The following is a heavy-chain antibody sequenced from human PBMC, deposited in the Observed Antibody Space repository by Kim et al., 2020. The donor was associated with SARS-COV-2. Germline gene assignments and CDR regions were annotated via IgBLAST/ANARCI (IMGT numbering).Heavy chain of an antibody. D-gene: IGHD3-3*01. CDR2: IHYSGYT. Sequence: SETLSLTCTVSGGSISSSSYYWGWIRQPPGKGLEWIGSIHYSGYTYFNPSLKSRVTISVDTSKNQFSLKLSSVTAADTAVYYCARQGIFGVVTYSFDSWGQGTLVTVSS. CDR1: GGSISSSSYY. V-gene: IGHV4-39*01. CDR3: ARQGIFGVVTYSFDS. J-gene: IGHJ4*01.